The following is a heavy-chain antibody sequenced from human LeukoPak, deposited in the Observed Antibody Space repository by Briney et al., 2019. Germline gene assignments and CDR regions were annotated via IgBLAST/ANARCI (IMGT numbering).Heavy chain of an antibody. J-gene: IGHJ4*02. Sequence: PSETLSLTCTVPGGSISSYYWSWIRQPPGKGLEWIGYIYYSGSTNYNPSLKSRVTISVDTSKNQFSLKLSSVTAADTAVYYCARVDGIAVADEGYFDYWGQGTLVTVSS. CDR1: GGSISSYY. CDR2: IYYSGST. D-gene: IGHD6-19*01. CDR3: ARVDGIAVADEGYFDY. V-gene: IGHV4-59*01.